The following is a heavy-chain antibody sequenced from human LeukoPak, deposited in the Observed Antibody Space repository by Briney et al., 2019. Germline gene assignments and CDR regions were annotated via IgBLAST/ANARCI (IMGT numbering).Heavy chain of an antibody. V-gene: IGHV1-2*01. D-gene: IGHD3-10*01. CDR1: GSTFTCYY. CDR2: IDPKNGIT. CDR3: ARDRYYGSGSYYNVFDL. Sequence: ASVKVSRTASGSTFTCYYMHLMRQAPAAGPEWMGRIDPKNGITKYAQNFHDKVTSARDTYISTPYMDLSGLRSDDTAVYYCARDRYYGSGSYYNVFDLWGQGTLVTVSS. J-gene: IGHJ5*02.